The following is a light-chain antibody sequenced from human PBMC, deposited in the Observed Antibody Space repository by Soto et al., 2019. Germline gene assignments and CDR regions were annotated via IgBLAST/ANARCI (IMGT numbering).Light chain of an antibody. J-gene: IGLJ2*01. CDR3: QAWDSITDVL. V-gene: IGLV3-1*01. CDR1: KLGDKY. Sequence: SYELTQPPSVSVSPGQPASITCSGDKLGDKYVCWYQQKPGQSPVLVIYHHNKRPSGIPGRFSGSNSGNTATLTISGTQAMDEADYYCQAWDSITDVLFGGGTKLTVL. CDR2: HHN.